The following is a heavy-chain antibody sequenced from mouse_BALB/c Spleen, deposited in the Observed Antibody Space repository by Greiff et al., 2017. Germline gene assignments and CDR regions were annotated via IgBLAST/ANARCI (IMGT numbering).Heavy chain of an antibody. V-gene: IGHV10-1*02. CDR3: VRGDYDDWFAY. CDR1: GFTFNTYA. CDR2: IRSKSNNYAT. J-gene: IGHJ3*01. Sequence: EVKVVESGGGLVQPKGSLKLSCAASGFTFNTYAMNWVRQAPGKGLEWVARIRSKSNNYATYYADSVKDRFTISRDDSQSMLYLQMNNLKTEDTAMYYCVRGDYDDWFAYWGQGTLVTVSA. D-gene: IGHD2-4*01.